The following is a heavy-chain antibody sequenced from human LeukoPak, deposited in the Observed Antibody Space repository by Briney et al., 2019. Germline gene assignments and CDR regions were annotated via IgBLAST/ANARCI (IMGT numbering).Heavy chain of an antibody. CDR2: ISTSGSII. J-gene: IGHJ4*02. Sequence: GGSLRLSCAASGFTFSDYEMNWVRQAPGKGLEWILHISTSGSIIHYADSVKGRFTISRDNAKNSLYLQMNSLRAEDTAVYYCARALGVVGATADYWGQGTLVTVSS. CDR1: GFTFSDYE. CDR3: ARALGVVGATADY. D-gene: IGHD1-26*01. V-gene: IGHV3-48*03.